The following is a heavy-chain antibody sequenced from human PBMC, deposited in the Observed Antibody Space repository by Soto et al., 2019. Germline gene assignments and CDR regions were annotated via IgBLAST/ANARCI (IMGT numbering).Heavy chain of an antibody. CDR2: MYYGGRT. V-gene: IGHV4-59*08. D-gene: IGHD2-15*01. J-gene: IGHJ5*02. CDR1: GGSISSYY. Sequence: PLVTLSLTWPVSGGSISSYYVSWIRQHPGKGLEWIGYMYYGGRTNYNPSLKSRVTISVDTSKMQVSLKLSSVTAADTAVYFCARGTPSPLIVRSSRGPWFDPWGQGTLVTVSS. CDR3: ARGTPSPLIVRSSRGPWFDP.